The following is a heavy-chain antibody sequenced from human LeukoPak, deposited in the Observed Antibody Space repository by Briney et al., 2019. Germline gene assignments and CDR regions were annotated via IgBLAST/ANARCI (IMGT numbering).Heavy chain of an antibody. CDR3: AKAYSGWPTMDDAFDI. CDR2: ISGSGGST. D-gene: IGHD6-19*01. J-gene: IGHJ3*02. Sequence: PGGSLRLSCAASGFTFSSYAMSWVRQAPGKGLEWVSAISGSGGSTYCADSVKGRFTISRDNSKNTLYLQMNSLRAEDTAVYYCAKAYSGWPTMDDAFDIWGQGTMVAVSS. CDR1: GFTFSSYA. V-gene: IGHV3-23*01.